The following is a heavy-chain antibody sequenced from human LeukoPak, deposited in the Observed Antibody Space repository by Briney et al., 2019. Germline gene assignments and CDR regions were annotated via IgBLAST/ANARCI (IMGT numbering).Heavy chain of an antibody. CDR2: IYTSGST. Sequence: SETLSLTSTVSGGSISSYYWSWIRQPPGKGLEWIGYIYTSGSTNYNPSLKSRVTISVDTSKNQFSLKLSSVTAADTAVYYCARLRDGYNYKAFDIWGQGTMVTVSS. CDR1: GGSISSYY. D-gene: IGHD5-24*01. J-gene: IGHJ3*02. V-gene: IGHV4-4*09. CDR3: ARLRDGYNYKAFDI.